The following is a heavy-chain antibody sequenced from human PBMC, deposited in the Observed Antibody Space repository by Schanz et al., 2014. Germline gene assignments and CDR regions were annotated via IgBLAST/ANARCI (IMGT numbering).Heavy chain of an antibody. CDR3: AKHVRSLTGNDY. D-gene: IGHD3-9*01. CDR2: MIGSGSSV. CDR1: GFTFSIYG. V-gene: IGHV3-23*01. J-gene: IGHJ4*02. Sequence: EVQLLESGGGLVQPGGSLRLSCAASGFTFSIYGMSWVRQAPGKGLEWVSRMIGSGSSVFYADSVRGRFTISRDNSRNTVYLQMSSLRAEDTAVYYCAKHVRSLTGNDYWGQGTLXTVSS.